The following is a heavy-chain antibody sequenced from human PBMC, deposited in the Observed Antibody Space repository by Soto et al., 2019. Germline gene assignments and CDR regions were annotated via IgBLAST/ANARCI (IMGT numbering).Heavy chain of an antibody. D-gene: IGHD3-16*01. V-gene: IGHV3-21*02. CDR1: GFTFSSHN. Sequence: EVQLVESGGGLVKPGGSLRLSCAASGFTFSSHNIYWFRQPPGKGLEWVSSIGTSDGSTFYEDSVRGRVTISKDNAKNTVYLQIDSLSAEDKAISPYTRELSIIIRAYNWGQGTLVTVSS. CDR2: IGTSDGST. CDR3: TRELSIIIRAYN. J-gene: IGHJ4*02.